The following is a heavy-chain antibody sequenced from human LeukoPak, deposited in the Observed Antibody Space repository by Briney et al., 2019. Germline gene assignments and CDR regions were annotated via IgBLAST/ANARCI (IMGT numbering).Heavy chain of an antibody. CDR2: IVVGSGNT. CDR1: GFTFTTSA. J-gene: IGHJ4*02. CDR3: ARAPPYIAVADSFDY. Sequence: SVKVSCKASGFTFTTSAMQWVRQARGQRLEWIGWIVVGSGNTNYAQKFQERVTITRDMSTSTAYMELSSLRSDDTAVYYCARAPPYIAVADSFDYWGQGTLVTVSS. V-gene: IGHV1-58*02. D-gene: IGHD6-19*01.